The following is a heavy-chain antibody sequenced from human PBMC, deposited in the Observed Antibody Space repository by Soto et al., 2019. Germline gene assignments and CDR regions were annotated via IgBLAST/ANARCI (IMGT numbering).Heavy chain of an antibody. J-gene: IGHJ4*02. D-gene: IGHD3-10*01. V-gene: IGHV1-69*04. CDR2: VNPILSMS. Sequence: QVQLVQSGAEVKRPGSSVKVSCKASGDTFSFYSINWVRQAPGLGLEWMGRVNPILSMSNYAQRFQGRVTMPADKSKSTAYMELSGLRSEDTAMYYCATSYGSGYRAFDYWGQGALVTVSS. CDR3: ATSYGSGYRAFDY. CDR1: GDTFSFYS.